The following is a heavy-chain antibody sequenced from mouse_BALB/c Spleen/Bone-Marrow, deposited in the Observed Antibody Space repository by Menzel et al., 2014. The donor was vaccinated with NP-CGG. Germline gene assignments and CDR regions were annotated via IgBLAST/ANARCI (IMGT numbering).Heavy chain of an antibody. CDR3: ARHHRYAYYFDY. CDR1: GYTFTSSW. Sequence: QVQLQQSRSVLVRPGASVRLSCKASGYTFTSSWMHWAKQRPGQGPEWIGEIHPNSGNINYNEKFKGKATLIVDTSSSIVYVDLSSLTSEDSAVYYCARHHRYAYYFDYWGQGTTLTVSS. D-gene: IGHD2-14*01. CDR2: IHPNSGNI. V-gene: IGHV1S130*01. J-gene: IGHJ2*01.